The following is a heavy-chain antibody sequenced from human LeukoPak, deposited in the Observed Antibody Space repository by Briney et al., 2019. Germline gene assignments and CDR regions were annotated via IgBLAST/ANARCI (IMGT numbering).Heavy chain of an antibody. CDR3: ARVRLLKDIVATDYFDY. J-gene: IGHJ4*02. D-gene: IGHD5-12*01. CDR1: GITFSSYS. Sequence: PGGSLRLSCAASGITFSSYSMNWVRQAPGKGLEWVSSISSSSSYIYYADSVKGRFTISRDNAKNSLYLQMNSLRAEDTAVYYCARVRLLKDIVATDYFDYWGQGTLVTVSS. CDR2: ISSSSSYI. V-gene: IGHV3-21*01.